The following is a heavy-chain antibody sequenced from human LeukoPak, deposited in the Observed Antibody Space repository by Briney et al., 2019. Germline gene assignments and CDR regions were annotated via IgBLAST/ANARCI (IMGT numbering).Heavy chain of an antibody. V-gene: IGHV3-23*01. D-gene: IGHD2-15*01. CDR3: AKVGAGVNRVYCSGGNCYGNVIHM. CDR2: ISGSGGST. Sequence: PGGSLRLSCTVSGFIFTSYAMSWVRQAPGKGLEWVSGISGSGGSTYYADSVKGRFTVSRDNSKNTVYLQMNSLRADDTAVYYCAKVGAGVNRVYCSGGNCYGNVIHMWGQGTMVTVSS. J-gene: IGHJ3*02. CDR1: GFIFTSYA.